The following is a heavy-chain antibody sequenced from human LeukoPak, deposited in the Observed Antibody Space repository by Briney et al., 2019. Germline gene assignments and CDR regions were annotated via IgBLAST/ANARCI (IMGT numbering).Heavy chain of an antibody. J-gene: IGHJ3*02. Sequence: GGSLRLSCAASGFTFGSYWMSWVRQAPGKGLEWVANIKQDGSEKYYVDSVKGRFTISRDNAKNSLYLQMNSLRAEDTAVYYCAREPRLDYGVDLDAFDIWGQGTMVTVSS. D-gene: IGHD4-17*01. CDR1: GFTFGSYW. CDR3: AREPRLDYGVDLDAFDI. CDR2: IKQDGSEK. V-gene: IGHV3-7*01.